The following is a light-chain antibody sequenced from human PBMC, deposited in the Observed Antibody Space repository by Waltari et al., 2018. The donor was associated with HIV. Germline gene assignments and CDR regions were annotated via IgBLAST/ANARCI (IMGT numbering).Light chain of an antibody. CDR3: QRYSTSPPYT. V-gene: IGKV3-20*01. CDR1: QSIYGSY. J-gene: IGKJ2*01. CDR2: GAS. Sequence: EIVLTQSPGTLSLSPGERATLSCRASQSIYGSYLAWYQQKPGQPPRFLIYGASSRAAGTPDRFRGSGSGTEFTLTISRLEPEDFAVYYCQRYSTSPPYTFGQGTKLENK.